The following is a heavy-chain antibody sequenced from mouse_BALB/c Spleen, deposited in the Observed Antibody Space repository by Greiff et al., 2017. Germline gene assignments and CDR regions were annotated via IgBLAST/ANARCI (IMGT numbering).Heavy chain of an antibody. V-gene: IGHV5-9*03. CDR1: GFTFSSYT. CDR3: ARYYYGTSFAY. CDR2: ISSGGGNT. D-gene: IGHD1-1*01. Sequence: EVQGVESGGGLVKPGGSLKLSCAASGFTFSSYTMSWVRQTPEKRLEWVATISSGGGNTYYPDSVKGRFTISRDNAKNNLYLQMSSLRSEDTALYYCARYYYGTSFAYWGQGTLVTVSA. J-gene: IGHJ3*01.